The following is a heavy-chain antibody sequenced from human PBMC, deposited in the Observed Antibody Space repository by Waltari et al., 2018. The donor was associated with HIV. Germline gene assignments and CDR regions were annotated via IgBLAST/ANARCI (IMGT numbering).Heavy chain of an antibody. CDR2: ISFYAKKT. D-gene: IGHD6-25*01. J-gene: IGHJ5*02. CDR3: AKGATAAAVEDL. Sequence: QMQLVQSGGGVVQPGRSLRLSCAASGFRLATYGMHWVRQAPGKGLEWLAGISFYAKKTYYADSVRGRFIISRDNSMNRVYLQMNSLRVEDSAVYYCAKGATAAAVEDLWGQGALVTVSS. V-gene: IGHV3-30*18. CDR1: GFRLATYG.